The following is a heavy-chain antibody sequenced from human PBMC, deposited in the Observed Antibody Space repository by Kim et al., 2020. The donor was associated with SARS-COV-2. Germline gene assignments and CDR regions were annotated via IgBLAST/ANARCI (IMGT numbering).Heavy chain of an antibody. CDR2: IYPGDSDT. Sequence: GESLKISCKGSGYSFTSYWIGWVRQMPGKGLEWMGIIYPGDSDTRYSPSFQGQVTISADKSISTAYLQWSSLKASDTAMYYCARLIVGGYSSTPLDYWGQGTLVTVSS. D-gene: IGHD6-13*01. J-gene: IGHJ4*02. CDR3: ARLIVGGYSSTPLDY. CDR1: GYSFTSYW. V-gene: IGHV5-51*01.